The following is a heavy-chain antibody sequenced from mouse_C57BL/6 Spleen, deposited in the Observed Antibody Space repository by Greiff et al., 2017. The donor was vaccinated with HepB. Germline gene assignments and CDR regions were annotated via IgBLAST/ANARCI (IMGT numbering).Heavy chain of an antibody. J-gene: IGHJ4*01. Sequence: QVQLQQSGAELVRPGASVTLSCKASGYTFTDYEMHWVKQTPVHGLEWIGAIDPETGGTAYNQKFKGKAILTADKSSSTAYMELRSLTSEDSAVYYCTGYYDYDVDAMDYWGQGTSVTVSS. CDR3: TGYYDYDVDAMDY. V-gene: IGHV1-15*01. CDR1: GYTFTDYE. CDR2: IDPETGGT. D-gene: IGHD2-4*01.